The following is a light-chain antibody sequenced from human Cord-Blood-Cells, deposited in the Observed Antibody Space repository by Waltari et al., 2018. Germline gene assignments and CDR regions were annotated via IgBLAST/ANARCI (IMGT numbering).Light chain of an antibody. Sequence: EIXLTQSPGTLXXSPGXRATXSCRASQSVSSSYLAWYQQKPGQAPRLLIYGASSRATGIPDRFSGSGSGTDFTLTISRLEPEDFAVYYCQQYGSSFTFGPGTKVDIK. J-gene: IGKJ3*01. V-gene: IGKV3-20*01. CDR2: GAS. CDR3: QQYGSSFT. CDR1: QSVSSSY.